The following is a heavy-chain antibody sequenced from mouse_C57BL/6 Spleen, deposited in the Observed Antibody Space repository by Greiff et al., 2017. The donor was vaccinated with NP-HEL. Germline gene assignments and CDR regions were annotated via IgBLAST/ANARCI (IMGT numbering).Heavy chain of an antibody. CDR1: GFTFSSYA. CDR2: ISDGGSYT. J-gene: IGHJ2*01. V-gene: IGHV5-4*01. D-gene: IGHD2-4*01. Sequence: EVQVVESGGGLVKPGGSLKLSCAASGFTFSSYAMSWVRQTPEKRLEWVATISDGGSYTYYPDNVKGRFTISRDNAKNNLYLQMSHLKSEDTAMYYCARGDDYDSFDYWGQGTTLTVSS. CDR3: ARGDDYDSFDY.